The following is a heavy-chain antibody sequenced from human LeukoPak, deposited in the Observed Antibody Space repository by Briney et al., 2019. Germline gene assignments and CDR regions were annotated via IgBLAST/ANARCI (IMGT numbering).Heavy chain of an antibody. J-gene: IGHJ4*02. Sequence: SETLSHTCAVYGGSISGYYWSWIRQPPGKGLEWVGEIHYTGGTSYNPSLKSRATISIDTSKNQLSLKLSSVTAADTAVYYCARGNILSGYCFDFWGQGALVTVSS. CDR3: ARGNILSGYCFDF. CDR2: IHYTGGT. V-gene: IGHV4-34*01. CDR1: GGSISGYY. D-gene: IGHD3-9*01.